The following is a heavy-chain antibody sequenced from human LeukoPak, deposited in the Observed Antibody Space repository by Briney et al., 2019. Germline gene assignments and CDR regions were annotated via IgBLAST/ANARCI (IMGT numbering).Heavy chain of an antibody. D-gene: IGHD3-22*01. CDR2: IFHSGHI. Sequence: SETLSLTCTVSGGSISSSTYYWGWIRQPPGKGLEWIGSIFHSGHIYYNPSLKSRVIISVDTSNNQFSLKLSSVTAADTALYYCARHDSSGPYNAFDIWGQGTMVTVSS. CDR1: GGSISSSTYY. CDR3: ARHDSSGPYNAFDI. V-gene: IGHV4-39*01. J-gene: IGHJ3*02.